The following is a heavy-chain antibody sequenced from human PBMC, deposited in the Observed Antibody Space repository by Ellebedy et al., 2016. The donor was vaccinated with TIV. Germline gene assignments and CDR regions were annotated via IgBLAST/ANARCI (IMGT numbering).Heavy chain of an antibody. D-gene: IGHD2-2*01. V-gene: IGHV1-18*01. CDR1: GYTFTSYG. J-gene: IGHJ6*02. CDR3: ARGDIVVVQLYYYYGMDV. Sequence: AASVKVSCKTSGYTFTSYGITWVRQAPGQGLEWMGWISANKGNTKYAQKFQGRVTITADKSTSTAYMELSSLRSEDTAVYYCARGDIVVVQLYYYYGMDVWGQGTTVTVSS. CDR2: ISANKGNT.